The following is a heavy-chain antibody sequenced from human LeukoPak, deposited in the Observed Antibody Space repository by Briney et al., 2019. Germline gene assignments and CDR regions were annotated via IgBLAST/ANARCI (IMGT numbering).Heavy chain of an antibody. D-gene: IGHD3-9*01. J-gene: IGHJ4*02. CDR1: GFTFSSYA. V-gene: IGHV3-30-3*01. CDR2: ISYDGSNK. CDR3: ARARGIILTGFYFDY. Sequence: GGSLRLSCAASGFTFSSYAMHWVRQAPGKGLEWVAVISYDGSNKYYADSVKGRFTISRDNSKNTLYLQMNSLRAEDTAVYYCARARGIILTGFYFDYWGQGTLVTVSS.